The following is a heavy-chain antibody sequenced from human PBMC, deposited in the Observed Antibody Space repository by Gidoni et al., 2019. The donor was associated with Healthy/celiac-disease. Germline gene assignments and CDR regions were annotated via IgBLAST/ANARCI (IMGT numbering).Heavy chain of an antibody. D-gene: IGHD2-2*01. J-gene: IGHJ6*02. CDR2: INHSGST. V-gene: IGHV4-34*01. CDR1: GGSFSGYY. CDR3: ARGLIVVVPAAMVYYYHGMDV. Sequence: QVQLQQWGAGLLKPSETLSLTCAVYGGSFSGYYWSWIRQPPGKGLEWIGEINHSGSTNSNPSLKSRVTIAVDTSKNQFSLKLSSVTAADTAVYYCARGLIVVVPAAMVYYYHGMDVWGQGTTVTVSS.